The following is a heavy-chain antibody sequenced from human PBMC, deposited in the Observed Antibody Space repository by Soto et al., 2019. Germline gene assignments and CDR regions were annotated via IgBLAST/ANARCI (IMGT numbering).Heavy chain of an antibody. CDR1: GFTVSNNY. J-gene: IGHJ6*01. CDR3: AKGIGTTRLYSMDL. V-gene: IGHV3-53*01. CDR2: IYSGGYT. Sequence: GGSLRLSCAVSGFTVSNNYMSWVRQAPGKGLEGVSVIYSGGYTAYGDSVKGRFTISRDNSKNTLYLQMNSLRAEDTAVYYCAKGIGTTRLYSMDLWGQGTPVTV. D-gene: IGHD1-1*01.